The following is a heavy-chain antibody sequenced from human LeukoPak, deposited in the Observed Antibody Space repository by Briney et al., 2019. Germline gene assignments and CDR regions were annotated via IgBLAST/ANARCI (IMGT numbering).Heavy chain of an antibody. J-gene: IGHJ4*02. CDR1: GFTFSSYG. Sequence: GGSLRLSCAASGFTFSSYGMHWVRQAPGKGLEWVAFTRYDGSNKYYADSVKGQFTISRDNSKNTLYLQMNSLRAEDTAVYYCAKDLGSSGPLDYWGQGTLVTVSS. V-gene: IGHV3-30*02. CDR3: AKDLGSSGPLDY. CDR2: TRYDGSNK. D-gene: IGHD6-19*01.